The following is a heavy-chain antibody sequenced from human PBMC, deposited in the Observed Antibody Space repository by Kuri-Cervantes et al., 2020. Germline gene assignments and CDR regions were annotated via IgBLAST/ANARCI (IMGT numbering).Heavy chain of an antibody. Sequence: GGSLRLSCKGSGYTFTSYWISWVRQMPGKGLEWMGITYPGDSNTRYSPSFQGQVTISADKSISTAYLQWSSLKASDTAMYYCARRGYGDYQWADAFDIWGQGTMVTVSS. CDR1: GYTFTSYW. V-gene: IGHV5-51*01. D-gene: IGHD4-17*01. CDR2: TYPGDSNT. J-gene: IGHJ3*02. CDR3: ARRGYGDYQWADAFDI.